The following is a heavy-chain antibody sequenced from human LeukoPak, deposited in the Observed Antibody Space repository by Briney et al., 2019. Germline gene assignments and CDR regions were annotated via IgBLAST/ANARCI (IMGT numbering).Heavy chain of an antibody. CDR1: GGTFSSYA. V-gene: IGHV1-69*13. CDR3: TSTPRITIFGVAQLSQYYFDY. Sequence: SVKVSCKASGGTFSSYAISWVRQAPGQGLEWMGGIIPIFGTANYAQKFQGRVTITADESTSTAYMELSSLRSEDTAVYYCTSTPRITIFGVAQLSQYYFDYWGQGTLVTVSS. D-gene: IGHD3-3*01. CDR2: IIPIFGTA. J-gene: IGHJ4*02.